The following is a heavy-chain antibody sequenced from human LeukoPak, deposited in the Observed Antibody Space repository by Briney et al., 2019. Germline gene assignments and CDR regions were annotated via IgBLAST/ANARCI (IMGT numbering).Heavy chain of an antibody. J-gene: IGHJ1*01. CDR2: ISGSGGGR. CDR3: AFKGGFLEWMN. CDR1: GFTFTSYA. V-gene: IGHV3-23*01. D-gene: IGHD3-3*01. Sequence: PGGSLRLSCAASGFTFTSYAMSWVRQVPGKGLEWVSSISGSGGGRYYADSVKGRFTISRDNSKNTLFLQMNSLRTEDTAVYYCAFKGGFLEWMNWGQGTLVTVSS.